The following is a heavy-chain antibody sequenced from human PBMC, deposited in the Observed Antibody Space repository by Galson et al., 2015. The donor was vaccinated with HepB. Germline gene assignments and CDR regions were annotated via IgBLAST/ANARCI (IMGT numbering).Heavy chain of an antibody. V-gene: IGHV6-1*01. CDR1: GDSVSSNSAA. CDR3: ARGTGGLDY. D-gene: IGHD3-16*01. CDR2: TYYRSKWHS. J-gene: IGHJ4*02. Sequence: CAISGDSVSSNSAAWNWIRQSPSRGLEWLGRTYYRSKWHSDYAESVKSRITINSDTSKDQFSLQLNSVTPEDTAVYYCARGTGGLDYWGQGTLVTVSS.